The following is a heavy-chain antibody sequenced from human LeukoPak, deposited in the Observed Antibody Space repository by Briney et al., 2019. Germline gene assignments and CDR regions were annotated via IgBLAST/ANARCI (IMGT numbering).Heavy chain of an antibody. J-gene: IGHJ5*02. CDR2: IIPIFGTA. CDR1: GGTFSSYA. D-gene: IGHD1-14*01. Sequence: SVKVSCKATGGTFSSYAISWVRQAPGQGLEWMGGIIPIFGTANYAQKFQGRVTITADESTSTAYMELSSLRSEDTAVYYCARGVKTTYLDWFDPWGQGTLVTVSS. V-gene: IGHV1-69*13. CDR3: ARGVKTTYLDWFDP.